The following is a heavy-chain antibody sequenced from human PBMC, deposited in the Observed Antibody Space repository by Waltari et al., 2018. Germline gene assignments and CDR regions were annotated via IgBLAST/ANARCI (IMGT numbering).Heavy chain of an antibody. CDR2: IVVGSGNT. Sequence: QMQLVQSGPEVKKPGTSVKVSCKASGFTFTSSAVQWVRQARGQRLEWIGWIVVGSGNTNYAQKFQERVTITRDMSTSTAYMELSSLRSEDTAVYYCAAGNRWRLSSYGMDVWGQGTTVTVSS. CDR3: AAGNRWRLSSYGMDV. CDR1: GFTFTSSA. J-gene: IGHJ6*02. V-gene: IGHV1-58*01. D-gene: IGHD1-1*01.